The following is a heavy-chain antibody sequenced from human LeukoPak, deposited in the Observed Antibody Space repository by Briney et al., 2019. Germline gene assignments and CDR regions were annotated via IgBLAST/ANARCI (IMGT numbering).Heavy chain of an antibody. V-gene: IGHV4-34*01. CDR1: GGSFSGYY. J-gene: IGHJ4*02. CDR3: ARGGNYHDSSGYYTLIPNPYYFDY. CDR2: INHSGST. D-gene: IGHD3-22*01. Sequence: SEILSLTCAVYGGSFSGYYWSWIRQPPGKGLEWIGEINHSGSTNYNPSLKSRVTISVDTSKNQFSLKLSSVTAADTAVYYCARGGNYHDSSGYYTLIPNPYYFDYWGQGTLVTVSS.